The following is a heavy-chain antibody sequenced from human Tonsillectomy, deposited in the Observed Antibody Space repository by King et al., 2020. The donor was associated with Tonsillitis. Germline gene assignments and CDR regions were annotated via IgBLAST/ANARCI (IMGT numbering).Heavy chain of an antibody. CDR1: GGSISSSSYF. Sequence: QLQESGPGLVKPSETLSLTCKVSGGSISSSSYFWDWIRQPPGKGLEWIGSIYYSGSTYYKPALKSRGTISVDTSKNQFSLKLSSVTAPDTAVYYCARRDTGIVVVPATRDAFDIWGQGTMVTVSS. D-gene: IGHD2-2*01. CDR2: IYYSGST. CDR3: ARRDTGIVVVPATRDAFDI. J-gene: IGHJ3*02. V-gene: IGHV4-39*01.